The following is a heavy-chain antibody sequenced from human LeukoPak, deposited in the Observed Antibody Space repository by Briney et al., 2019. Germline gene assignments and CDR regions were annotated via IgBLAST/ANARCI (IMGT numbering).Heavy chain of an antibody. CDR3: AKCERGCSLIDY. CDR1: GFTFSSYG. Sequence: GRSLRLSCAASGFTFSSYGMHWVRQAPGKGLEWVAVIWYDGSNKYYADSVKGRFTISRDNSKNTLYLQMNSLRAEDTAVYYCAKCERGCSLIDYWGQGTLVTVSS. V-gene: IGHV3-33*06. CDR2: IWYDGSNK. J-gene: IGHJ4*02. D-gene: IGHD2-15*01.